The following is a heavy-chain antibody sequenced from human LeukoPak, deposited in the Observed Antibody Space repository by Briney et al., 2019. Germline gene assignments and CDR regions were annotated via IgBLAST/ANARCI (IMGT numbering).Heavy chain of an antibody. V-gene: IGHV4-39*02. CDR1: GDSISSSNHY. D-gene: IGHD3-10*01. CDR2: IYYSGTT. CDR3: VSGYYYGSADY. Sequence: PSETLSLTCSVSGDSISSSNHYWGWIRQPPGKGLEWIGSIYYSGTTYYNPSLKSRVTISVDTSKNHFSLKLSSVSAADTAVYYCVSGYYYGSADYWGQGTLVTVSS. J-gene: IGHJ4*02.